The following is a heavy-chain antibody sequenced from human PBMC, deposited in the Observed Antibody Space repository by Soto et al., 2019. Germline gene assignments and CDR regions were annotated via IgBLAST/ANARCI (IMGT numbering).Heavy chain of an antibody. Sequence: SETLSLTCAVSGGSISSSNWWSWVRQPPGKGLEWIGEIYHSGSTNYNPSLKSRVTVSVDKSKNQFSLKLSSVTAADTAVYYCARHSGGYDGGSFDYWGQGTLVTVSS. J-gene: IGHJ4*02. CDR1: GGSISSSNW. V-gene: IGHV4-4*02. D-gene: IGHD3-22*01. CDR3: ARHSGGYDGGSFDY. CDR2: IYHSGST.